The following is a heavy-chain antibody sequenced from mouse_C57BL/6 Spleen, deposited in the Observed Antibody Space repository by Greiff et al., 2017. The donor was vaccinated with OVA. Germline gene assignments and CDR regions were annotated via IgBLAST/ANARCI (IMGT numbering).Heavy chain of an antibody. Sequence: DVQLQESGPGLVKPSQSLSLTCSVTGYSITSGYYWNWIRQFPGNKLEWMGYISYDGSNNYNPSLKNRISITRDTSKNQFFLKLNSVTTEDTATYYCALLLRPGYFDVWGTGTTVTVSS. V-gene: IGHV3-6*01. CDR3: ALLLRPGYFDV. CDR2: ISYDGSN. CDR1: GYSITSGYY. J-gene: IGHJ1*03. D-gene: IGHD1-1*01.